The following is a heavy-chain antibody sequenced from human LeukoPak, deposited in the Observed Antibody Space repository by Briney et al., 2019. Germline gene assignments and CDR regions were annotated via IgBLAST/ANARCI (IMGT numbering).Heavy chain of an antibody. CDR1: GFTVSSNY. D-gene: IGHD5-18*01. J-gene: IGHJ3*02. CDR3: ARTNGYSYGGHDAFDI. Sequence: QTGGSLRLSCAASGFTVSSNYMSWVRQAPGKGLEWVSVIYSGGSTYYADSVKGRFTISRDNSKNTLYLQMNSLRAEDTAVYYCARTNGYSYGGHDAFDIWGQGTMVTVSS. V-gene: IGHV3-66*01. CDR2: IYSGGST.